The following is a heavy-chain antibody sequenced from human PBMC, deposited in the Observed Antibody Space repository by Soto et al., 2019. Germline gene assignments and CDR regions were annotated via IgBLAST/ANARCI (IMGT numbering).Heavy chain of an antibody. D-gene: IGHD2-15*01. CDR2: ISAYNGNT. Sequence: GASVKVSCKASGYTFTSYGISWVRQAPGQGLEWMGWISAYNGNTNYAQKLQGRVTMNTDTSTSTAYMELRSLRSDDTAVYYCARDSPQYCSGGSCYSIKTHYYYYMDVWGKGTTVTVSS. J-gene: IGHJ6*03. CDR1: GYTFTSYG. CDR3: ARDSPQYCSGGSCYSIKTHYYYYMDV. V-gene: IGHV1-18*01.